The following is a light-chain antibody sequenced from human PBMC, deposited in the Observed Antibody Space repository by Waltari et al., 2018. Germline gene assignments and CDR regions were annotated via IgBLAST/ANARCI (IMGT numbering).Light chain of an antibody. CDR3: QQFYSRPWT. J-gene: IGKJ1*01. Sequence: DIVMTQSPDSLAVSLSERATIRCHSTQTLFYSSNNKDYLAWYQKKPGQPPILLMSWASSRESGVPDRFTGSGSGTDFTLTISGLQAEDVAVYYCQQFYSRPWTFGQGTKVEI. CDR2: WAS. V-gene: IGKV4-1*01. CDR1: QTLFYSSNNKDY.